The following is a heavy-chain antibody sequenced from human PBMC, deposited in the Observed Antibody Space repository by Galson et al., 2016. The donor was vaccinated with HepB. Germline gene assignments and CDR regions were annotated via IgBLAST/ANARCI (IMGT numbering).Heavy chain of an antibody. CDR1: GGSISSYY. J-gene: IGHJ4*02. D-gene: IGHD3-22*01. CDR2: IFYSGST. V-gene: IGHV4-59*01. CDR3: ARDSNDTSGYGIDY. Sequence: SETLSLTCTVSGGSISSYYWSWIRQPPGKGLEWIGYIFYSGSTNYNPSLKSRVTISVDTSKNQFSLKLSSVTAADTAVYYCARDSNDTSGYGIDYWGQGTLVTFAS.